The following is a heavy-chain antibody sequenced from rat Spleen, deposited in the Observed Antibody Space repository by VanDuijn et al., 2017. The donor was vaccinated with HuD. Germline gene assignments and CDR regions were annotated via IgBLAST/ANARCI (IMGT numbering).Heavy chain of an antibody. D-gene: IGHD1-1*01. J-gene: IGHJ2*01. CDR1: GFTFSDYY. CDR3: ARQDYYSGDVGDY. V-gene: IGHV5S14*01. Sequence: EVQLVESDGGFVQPGRSLKLSCAASGFTFSDYYMAWVRQTPTKGLEWVASISTGGGNTYYRDSVKGRFTISRDNAKNTQYLQMDSRRSEDTATYYCARQDYYSGDVGDYWGQGVMVTVSS. CDR2: ISTGGGNT.